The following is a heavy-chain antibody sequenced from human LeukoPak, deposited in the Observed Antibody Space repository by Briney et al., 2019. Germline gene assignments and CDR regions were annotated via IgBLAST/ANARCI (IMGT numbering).Heavy chain of an antibody. J-gene: IGHJ4*02. V-gene: IGHV1-24*01. CDR3: AAGRPYSLLDY. Sequence: PGASVKVSCTVSGSSLTELSLYWVRQAPGKGLEWMGGFDVIDGETFYAQKFQGRVTMTEDSSADTAYMELRSLTSDDTALYYCAAGRPYSLLDYWGQGTLVTVS. D-gene: IGHD5-18*01. CDR2: FDVIDGET. CDR1: GSSLTELS.